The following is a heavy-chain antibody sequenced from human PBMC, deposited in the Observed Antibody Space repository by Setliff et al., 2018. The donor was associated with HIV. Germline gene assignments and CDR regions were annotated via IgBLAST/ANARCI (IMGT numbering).Heavy chain of an antibody. D-gene: IGHD3-16*01. J-gene: IGHJ4*02. V-gene: IGHV1-69*13. CDR1: GGPFSTYT. Sequence: SVKVSCKASGGPFSTYTITWVRQAPGQGLEWIGGILPLLGSTNYAQKFQDRVTITAEEFTNTAYMELKSLTSGDTAVYYCAGDKGGMPEHHYLDYWGQGTLVTVSS. CDR2: ILPLLGST. CDR3: AGDKGGMPEHHYLDY.